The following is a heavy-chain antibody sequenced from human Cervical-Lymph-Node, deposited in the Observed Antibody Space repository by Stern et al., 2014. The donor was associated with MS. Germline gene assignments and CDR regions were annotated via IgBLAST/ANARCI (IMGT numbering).Heavy chain of an antibody. Sequence: QVQLVQSGPGLVKPSQTLSLTCTVSGGSISSSGYYWSWIRQPADKGLAWIGRIHDSGSTYYNPSLKSRVTLSIDTDKNQFSLKLPSVTAADTAVYYCATTRWDLFTWNWFDPWGQGTLVTVSS. V-gene: IGHV4-61*02. D-gene: IGHD1-26*01. CDR1: GGSISSSGYY. CDR3: ATTRWDLFTWNWFDP. CDR2: IHDSGST. J-gene: IGHJ5*02.